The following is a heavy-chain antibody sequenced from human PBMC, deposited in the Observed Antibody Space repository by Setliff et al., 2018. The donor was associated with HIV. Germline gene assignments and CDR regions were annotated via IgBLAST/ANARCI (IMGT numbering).Heavy chain of an antibody. Sequence: GSLRLSCAASAFTFSSFTMSWVRQAPGKGLEWVSSISSSSSGTTIYYANSVKGRFTISRDNAKNSLYLQMSSLRAEDTAVYYCARDHEDSGWYVESVDYWGQGTLVTVSS. CDR1: AFTFSSFT. D-gene: IGHD6-19*01. J-gene: IGHJ4*02. CDR3: ARDHEDSGWYVESVDY. V-gene: IGHV3-21*01. CDR2: ISSSSSGTTI.